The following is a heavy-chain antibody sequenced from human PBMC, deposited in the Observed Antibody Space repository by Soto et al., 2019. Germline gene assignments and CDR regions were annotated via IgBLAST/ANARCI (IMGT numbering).Heavy chain of an antibody. J-gene: IGHJ5*02. CDR1: GGTFSSYA. D-gene: IGHD6-6*01. CDR2: IIPIFGTA. V-gene: IGHV1-69*06. CDR3: ARDAIEYSSLEDP. Sequence: PGASVKVSCKASGGTFSSYAISWVRQAPGQGLEWMGGIIPIFGTANYAQKFQGRVTITADKSTSTAYMELSSLRSEDTAVYYCARDAIEYSSLEDPWGQGTLVTVSS.